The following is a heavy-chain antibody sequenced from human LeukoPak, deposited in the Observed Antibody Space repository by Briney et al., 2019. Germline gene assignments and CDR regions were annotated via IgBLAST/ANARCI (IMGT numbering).Heavy chain of an antibody. Sequence: SETLSLTCTVSGGSISSYYWSWIRQPPGKGLEWIGYISYTGSTNYNPSLKSRVTISVDTSKHQLSLKLSSVTAADTAVYYCARVFLNYYDSSGYYFDYWGQGTLVTVSS. CDR2: ISYTGST. CDR3: ARVFLNYYDSSGYYFDY. J-gene: IGHJ4*02. D-gene: IGHD3-22*01. CDR1: GGSISSYY. V-gene: IGHV4-59*01.